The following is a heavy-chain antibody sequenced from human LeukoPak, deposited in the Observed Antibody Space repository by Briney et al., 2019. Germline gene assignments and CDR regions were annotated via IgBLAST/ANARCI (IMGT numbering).Heavy chain of an antibody. J-gene: IGHJ3*02. V-gene: IGHV3-9*01. CDR3: AKALRSRTYDAFDI. D-gene: IGHD2-2*01. CDR2: ISWNSGSI. Sequence: GGSLRLSCAASGFTFDDYAMHWVRQAPGKGLEWVSGISWNSGSIGYADSVKGRFTISRDNAKISLFLQMNSLRAEDTALYYCAKALRSRTYDAFDIWGQGIMVTVSS. CDR1: GFTFDDYA.